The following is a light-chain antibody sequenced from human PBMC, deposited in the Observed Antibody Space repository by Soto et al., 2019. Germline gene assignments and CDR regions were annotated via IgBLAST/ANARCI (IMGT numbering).Light chain of an antibody. CDR1: QGIAFY. V-gene: IGKV1-27*01. Sequence: DVQMTQSPSSLSASVGDTVTITCRASQGIAFYLAWFQQRPGKAPNLLISAASNLQSGVPSRFSGGGSGTDFTLTISSLQPEDVATYYCQKYDTAPFTFGPG. J-gene: IGKJ3*01. CDR3: QKYDTAPFT. CDR2: AAS.